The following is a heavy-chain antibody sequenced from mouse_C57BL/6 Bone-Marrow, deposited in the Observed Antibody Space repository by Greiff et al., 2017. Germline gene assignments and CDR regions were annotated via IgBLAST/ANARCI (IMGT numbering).Heavy chain of an antibody. CDR3: ARYYFYAMDY. CDR2: IYPRSGNT. Sequence: VQLQESGAELARPGASVKLSCKASGYTFTSYGISWVKQRTGQGLEWIGEIYPRSGNTYYNEKFKGKATLTADKSSSTAYMELRSLTSEDSAVYFCARYYFYAMDYWGQGASVTVSS. CDR1: GYTFTSYG. D-gene: IGHD1-1*01. V-gene: IGHV1-81*01. J-gene: IGHJ4*01.